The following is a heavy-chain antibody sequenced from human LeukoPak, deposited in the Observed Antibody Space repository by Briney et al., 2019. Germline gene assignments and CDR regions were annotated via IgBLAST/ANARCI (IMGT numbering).Heavy chain of an antibody. V-gene: IGHV4-34*01. CDR2: INHSGST. D-gene: IGHD4-11*01. CDR1: GGSFSGYY. J-gene: IGHJ5*02. CDR3: ARDVGSRLPAS. Sequence: SETLSLTCAVYGGSFSGYYWSWIRQPPGKGLEWIGEINHSGSTNYNPSLKSRVTISVDTSRNQFSLKLSSVTAADTAVYYCARDVGSRLPASWGQGTLVTVSS.